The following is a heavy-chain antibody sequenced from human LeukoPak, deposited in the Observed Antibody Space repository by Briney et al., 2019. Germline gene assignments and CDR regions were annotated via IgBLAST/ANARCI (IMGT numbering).Heavy chain of an antibody. CDR2: INPNSGGT. D-gene: IGHD3-16*02. J-gene: IGHJ4*02. V-gene: IGHV1-2*02. CDR3: ARGYDYVWGSYRPYYFDY. CDR1: GYTFTGYY. Sequence: ASVKVSCKASGYTFTGYYMHWVRQAPGQGLEWMGWINPNSGGTNYAQKFQGRVTMTRDTSISTAYMELSRLRSDDTAVYYCARGYDYVWGSYRPYYFDYWGQGTLVTVSS.